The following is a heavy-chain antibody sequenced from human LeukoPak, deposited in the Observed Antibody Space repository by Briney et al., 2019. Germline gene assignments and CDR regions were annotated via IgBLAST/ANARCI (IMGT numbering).Heavy chain of an antibody. J-gene: IGHJ4*02. D-gene: IGHD2-15*01. Sequence: PSETLSLTCAVSGDSITSSNWWNWVRQPPGKGLEWIGEIYHSGSTNYNPSLKSRVTISIDKSKNQFSLNLTSVTAADTAVYYCARSRGAALDYWGQGTLVTVSS. CDR2: IYHSGST. CDR1: GDSITSSNW. CDR3: ARSRGAALDY. V-gene: IGHV4-4*02.